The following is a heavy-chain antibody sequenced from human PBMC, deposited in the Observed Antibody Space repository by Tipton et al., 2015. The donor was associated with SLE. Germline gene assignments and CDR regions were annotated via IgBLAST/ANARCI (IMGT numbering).Heavy chain of an antibody. D-gene: IGHD3-3*01. CDR2: ISWDGGST. CDR1: GFTFDDYT. Sequence: SLRLSCAASGFTFDDYTMHWVRQAPGKGLEWVSLISWDGGSTYYADSVKGRFTISRDNSKNSLYLQMNSLRTEDTALYYCAKARERYYDFWSGYGNWGQGTLVTVSS. V-gene: IGHV3-43*01. J-gene: IGHJ4*02. CDR3: AKARERYYDFWSGYGN.